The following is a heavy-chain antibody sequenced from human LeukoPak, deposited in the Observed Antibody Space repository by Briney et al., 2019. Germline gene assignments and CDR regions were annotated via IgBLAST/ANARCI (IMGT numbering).Heavy chain of an antibody. D-gene: IGHD6-19*01. V-gene: IGHV6-1*01. CDR3: ARENSRGRFDY. Sequence: SQTLSLTCGISGDSVSSNTAAWNWIRQSASRGLEWLGRTYYRSKWYNNYAVSVKSRITINSDSSKNQVSLQLNSVSPEYTAMYYCARENSRGRFDYWGQGTLVTVSS. CDR2: TYYRSKWYN. CDR1: GDSVSSNTAA. J-gene: IGHJ4*02.